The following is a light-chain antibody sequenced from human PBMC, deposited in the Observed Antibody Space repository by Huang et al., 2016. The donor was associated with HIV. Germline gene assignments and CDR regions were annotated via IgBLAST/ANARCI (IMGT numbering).Light chain of an antibody. CDR2: AAS. V-gene: IGKV1-39*01. J-gene: IGKJ1*01. Sequence: DIQMTQSPSSLSASIGDRGTITCRASRTIRTYLGWYQQKPGKVPKLLIYAASTLPSGVPSRFSASGSGTDFTLTISSLQPEDFATYYCQQSYDTPRTFGQGTRVEI. CDR3: QQSYDTPRT. CDR1: RTIRTY.